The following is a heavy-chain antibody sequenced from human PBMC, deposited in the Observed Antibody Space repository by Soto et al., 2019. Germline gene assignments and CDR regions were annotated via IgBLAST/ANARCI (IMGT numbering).Heavy chain of an antibody. J-gene: IGHJ4*02. D-gene: IGHD3-22*01. CDR3: ARSGLDSSGYFSYFDY. CDR1: GYTFTSYD. V-gene: IGHV1-46*01. Sequence: GASVKVACKASGYTFTSYDMHLVRQAPGQGLERMGIINPSGGSTSYAQKFQGRVTMTRDTSTSTVYMELSSLRSEDTAVFYCARSGLDSSGYFSYFDYWGQGTLVTVSS. CDR2: INPSGGST.